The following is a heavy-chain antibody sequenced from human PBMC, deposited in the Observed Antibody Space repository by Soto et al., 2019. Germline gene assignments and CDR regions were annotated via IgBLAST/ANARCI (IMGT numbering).Heavy chain of an antibody. CDR2: ISGSGGST. CDR1: GFTFSSYA. D-gene: IGHD1-7*01. J-gene: IGHJ6*02. CDR3: AKDQGTGTEVFNGMDV. Sequence: EVQLLESGGGLVQPGGSLRLSCAASGFTFSSYAMSWVRQAPGKGLEWVSAISGSGGSTYYADSVKGRFTISRDNSKNTLYLQMNSLRAEDTALYYCAKDQGTGTEVFNGMDVWGQGTTVTVSS. V-gene: IGHV3-23*01.